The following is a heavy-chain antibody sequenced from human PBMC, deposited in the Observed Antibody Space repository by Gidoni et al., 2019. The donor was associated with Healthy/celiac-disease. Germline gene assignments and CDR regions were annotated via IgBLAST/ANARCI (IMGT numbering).Heavy chain of an antibody. CDR3: AKNHLAGSYYYYGMDV. CDR1: GFTFRSYG. J-gene: IGHJ6*02. D-gene: IGHD1-1*01. CDR2: ISYDGSNK. Sequence: QVQLVESGGGVVQPGRSLRLPCAASGFTFRSYGMHWVRQAPGKGLEWVAVISYDGSNKYYADSVKGRFTISRDNSKNTLYLQMNSLRAEDTAVYYCAKNHLAGSYYYYGMDVWGQGTTVTVSS. V-gene: IGHV3-30*18.